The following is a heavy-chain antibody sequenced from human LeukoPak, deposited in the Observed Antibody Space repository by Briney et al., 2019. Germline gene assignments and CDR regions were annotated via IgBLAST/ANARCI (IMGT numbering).Heavy chain of an antibody. J-gene: IGHJ4*02. D-gene: IGHD3-9*01. CDR2: ISSSSSTI. CDR1: GFTFSSYS. Sequence: PGGSLRLSCAASGFTFSSYSMNWVRQAPGKGLEWVSYISSSSSTIYYADSVKGRFTISRDNAKNSLYLQMNSLRAEDTAVYYCARIGPKVLRYFDWLLPDYWGQGTLVTVSS. CDR3: ARIGPKVLRYFDWLLPDY. V-gene: IGHV3-48*04.